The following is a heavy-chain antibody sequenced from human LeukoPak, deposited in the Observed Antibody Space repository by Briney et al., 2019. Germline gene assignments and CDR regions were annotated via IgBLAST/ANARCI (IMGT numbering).Heavy chain of an antibody. CDR3: AKKALDYDFWSGPDV. V-gene: IGHV3-30*18. J-gene: IGHJ6*02. CDR1: GFTFSSYG. D-gene: IGHD3-3*01. CDR2: ISYDGSNE. Sequence: GGSLRLSCAASGFTFSSYGMHWVRQAPGKGLEWVAVISYDGSNEYYADSVKGRFTISRDNSKNTLYLQMNSLRAEDTAVYYCAKKALDYDFWSGPDVWGQGTTVTVSS.